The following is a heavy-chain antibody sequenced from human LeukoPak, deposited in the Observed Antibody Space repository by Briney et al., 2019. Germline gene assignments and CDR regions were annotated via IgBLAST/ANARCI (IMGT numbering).Heavy chain of an antibody. V-gene: IGHV3-23*01. Sequence: GGSLRLSCAASGFTFSNYAMSWVRQAPGKGLECVSVISDSGGSTDYADSVKGRFTISRDNSKNTLHLRMNSLRAEDTAVYYCARDQYSYAHAAHWGQGTLVTVPS. CDR2: ISDSGGST. CDR3: ARDQYSYAHAAH. CDR1: GFTFSNYA. D-gene: IGHD5-18*01. J-gene: IGHJ4*02.